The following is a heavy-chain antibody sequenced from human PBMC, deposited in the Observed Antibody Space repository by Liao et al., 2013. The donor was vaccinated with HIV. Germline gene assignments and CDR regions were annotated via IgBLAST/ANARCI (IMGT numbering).Heavy chain of an antibody. Sequence: QVRLQESGPGLVKPSETLSLTCTVSGGSISSYYWSWIRQSPGRALEWIGHINYSGSTKSDPALRSRVTMSVDTSKNQISLKLSSVTAADTAVYYCARGVADDDSRDYFNYWGQGTLVTVSS. CDR2: INYSGST. D-gene: IGHD3-22*01. CDR3: ARGVADDDSRDYFNY. V-gene: IGHV4-59*01. CDR1: GGSISSYY. J-gene: IGHJ4*02.